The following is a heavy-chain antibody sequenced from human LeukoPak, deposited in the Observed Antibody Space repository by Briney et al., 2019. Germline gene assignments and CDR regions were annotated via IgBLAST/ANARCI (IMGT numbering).Heavy chain of an antibody. CDR2: INPNSGGT. Sequence: GASVKVSCKASGYTFTGYYMHWARQAPGQGLEWMGWINPNSGGTKYAQKFKGRVTMTRDTSISTAYMELSRLRSDDTAVYYCARVYDYGDYYFDYWGQGTLVTVSS. V-gene: IGHV1-2*02. D-gene: IGHD4-17*01. CDR3: ARVYDYGDYYFDY. J-gene: IGHJ4*02. CDR1: GYTFTGYY.